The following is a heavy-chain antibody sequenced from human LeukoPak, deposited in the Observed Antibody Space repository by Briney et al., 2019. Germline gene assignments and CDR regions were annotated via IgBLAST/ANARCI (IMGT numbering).Heavy chain of an antibody. CDR2: ISSYNGNT. D-gene: IGHD6-13*01. J-gene: IGHJ4*02. Sequence: ASVKVSCKASGYTFTYHGFSWVRQAPGQGLEWMGWISSYNGNTNYLEKFQGRLTMTTDTSTSTTYMELRSLTSVDTAVYYCARDRASAGTGGAYWGQGSLVTVSS. CDR3: ARDRASAGTGGAY. V-gene: IGHV1-18*01. CDR1: GYTFTYHG.